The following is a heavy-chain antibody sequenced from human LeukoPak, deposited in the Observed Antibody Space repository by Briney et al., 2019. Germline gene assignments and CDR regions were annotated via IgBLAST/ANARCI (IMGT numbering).Heavy chain of an antibody. V-gene: IGHV3-23*01. J-gene: IGHJ4*02. Sequence: PGGSLRLSCAASGFTFSNYAMNWVRQAPGKGLEWVSTIISSGGSTYYADSVKGRFTISRDSSKNTLYLQMNSLRDEDTAVYYCAKDIYGDYGGLDYWGQGTLVTVSS. CDR1: GFTFSNYA. CDR3: AKDIYGDYGGLDY. CDR2: IISSGGST. D-gene: IGHD4-17*01.